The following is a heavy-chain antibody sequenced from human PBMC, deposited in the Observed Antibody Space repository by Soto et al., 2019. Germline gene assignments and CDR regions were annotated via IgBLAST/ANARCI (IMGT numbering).Heavy chain of an antibody. CDR2: IIPILGIA. CDR1: GGTFSSYT. CDR3: ARVSAAMNYYYYYMDV. V-gene: IGHV1-69*02. Sequence: QVKLVQSGAEVKKPGSSVKVSCKASGGTFSSYTISWVRQAPGQGLEWMGRIIPILGIANYAQKFQGRVTITADKSTSTAYMELSSLRSEDTAVYYCARVSAAMNYYYYYMDVWGKGTTVTVSS. J-gene: IGHJ6*03. D-gene: IGHD2-2*01.